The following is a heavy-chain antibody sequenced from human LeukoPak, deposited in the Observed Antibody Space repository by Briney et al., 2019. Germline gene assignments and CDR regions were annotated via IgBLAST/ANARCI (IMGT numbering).Heavy chain of an antibody. V-gene: IGHV1-2*02. Sequence: ASVKVSCKASGYTFTCYYMHWVRQAPGQGLEWMGWINPNSGGTNYAQKFQGRVTMTRDTSISTAYMELSRLRSDDTAVYYCARVVVPAAPSCDAFDIWGQGTMVTVSS. D-gene: IGHD2-2*01. J-gene: IGHJ3*02. CDR2: INPNSGGT. CDR3: ARVVVPAAPSCDAFDI. CDR1: GYTFTCYY.